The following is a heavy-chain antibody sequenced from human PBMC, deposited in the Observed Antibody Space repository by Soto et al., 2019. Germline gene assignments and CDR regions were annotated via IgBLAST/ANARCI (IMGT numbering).Heavy chain of an antibody. V-gene: IGHV3-33*01. J-gene: IGHJ6*02. CDR2: INYDGSNK. CDR3: ARCKQKVMPCGLDV. Sequence: QVNLVESGGGAVQRGRSLRVSCAASGFIFSSYGMHWVRQAPGKGLEWVAFINYDGSNKFYGDALKGRFTISSDNSKTMVHLQMNSLRGEDTAVYYCARCKQKVMPCGLDVWGHGATVTVSS. D-gene: IGHD2-21*01. CDR1: GFIFSSYG.